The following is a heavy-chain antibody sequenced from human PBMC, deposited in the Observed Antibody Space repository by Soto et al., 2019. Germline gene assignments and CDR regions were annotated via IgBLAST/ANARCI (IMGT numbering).Heavy chain of an antibody. J-gene: IGHJ6*02. CDR2: MNPNSGNT. Sequence: QVQLVQSGAEVKKPGASVKVSCKASGYTFTSYDINWVRQATGQGLEWMGWMNPNSGNTGYAQKFQGRVTMTRNTSISTAYMELSSLRSEDPAVYYCARGLGSSWCYYYYYYGMDVWGQGTTVTVSS. D-gene: IGHD6-13*01. CDR3: ARGLGSSWCYYYYYYGMDV. CDR1: GYTFTSYD. V-gene: IGHV1-8*01.